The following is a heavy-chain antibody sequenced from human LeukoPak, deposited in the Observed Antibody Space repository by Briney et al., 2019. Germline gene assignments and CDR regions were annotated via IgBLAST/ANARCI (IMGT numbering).Heavy chain of an antibody. J-gene: IGHJ4*02. Sequence: PGGSLRLSRAASGFPFSNYAMNWVRQAPRKGLEWVSSISESGDKTDYADSVWGRFTISTENSQNTLYLQMNSLRVEDTALYYCAKQWVDCWGQGTLVTVSS. CDR1: GFPFSNYA. V-gene: IGHV3-23*01. D-gene: IGHD1-26*01. CDR2: ISESGDKT. CDR3: AKQWVDC.